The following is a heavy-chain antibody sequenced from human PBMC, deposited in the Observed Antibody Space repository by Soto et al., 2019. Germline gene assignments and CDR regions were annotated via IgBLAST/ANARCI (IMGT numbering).Heavy chain of an antibody. CDR1: GFTFSTFA. CDR2: ISYDGSNK. J-gene: IGHJ6*02. Sequence: GGSLRLSCAASGFTFSTFAMSWVRQAPGKGMEWVAVISYDGSNKYYADSVKGRFTISRDNSKNTLYLQMNSLRAEDTAVYYCAKDQGSPYGMDVWGQGTTVTVSS. CDR3: AKDQGSPYGMDV. V-gene: IGHV3-30*18.